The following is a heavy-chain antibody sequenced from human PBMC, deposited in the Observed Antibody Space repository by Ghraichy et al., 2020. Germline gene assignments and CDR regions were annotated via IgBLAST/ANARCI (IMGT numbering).Heavy chain of an antibody. CDR1: GGSIASGENY. D-gene: IGHD6-6*01. Sequence: SETLSLTCTVSGGSIASGENYWSWIRQPPGKGLEWIGYIYYSGTTYYNPSLRSRVIISVDTSNNQFSLKLNSVTAADTAVYYCARVARLFWFDPWGQGTLVTVSS. J-gene: IGHJ5*02. CDR3: ARVARLFWFDP. CDR2: IYYSGTT. V-gene: IGHV4-30-4*08.